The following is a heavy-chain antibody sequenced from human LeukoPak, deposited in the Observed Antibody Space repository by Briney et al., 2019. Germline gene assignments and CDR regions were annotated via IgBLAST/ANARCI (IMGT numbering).Heavy chain of an antibody. Sequence: GGSLRLSCAASGFTFSSYSMNWVRPAPGKGLEWVSSISSSSSYIYYADSVKGRFTISRDNAKNSLYLQMNSLRAEDTAMYYCARVVAVAGRAFDIWGLGTMVTVSS. D-gene: IGHD6-19*01. CDR3: ARVVAVAGRAFDI. V-gene: IGHV3-21*01. CDR1: GFTFSSYS. J-gene: IGHJ3*02. CDR2: ISSSSSYI.